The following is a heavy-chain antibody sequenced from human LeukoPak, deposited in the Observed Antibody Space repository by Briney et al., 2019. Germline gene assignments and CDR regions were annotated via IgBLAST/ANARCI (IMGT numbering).Heavy chain of an antibody. CDR1: GGPIISGGYY. D-gene: IGHD3-9*01. V-gene: IGHV4-31*03. CDR2: IYYSGST. CDR3: ARQKDDILTGYVDY. Sequence: PSQPLSLTCTVSGGPIISGGYYWSWIRQHPGKGLEWIGYIYYSGSTYYNPSLKSRVTISVDTSKNQFSLKLSSVTAADTAVYYCARQKDDILTGYVDYWGQGTLVTVSS. J-gene: IGHJ4*02.